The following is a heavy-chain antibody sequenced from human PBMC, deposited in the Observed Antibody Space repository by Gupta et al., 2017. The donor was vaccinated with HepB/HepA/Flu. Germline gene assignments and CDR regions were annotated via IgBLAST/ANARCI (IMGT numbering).Heavy chain of an antibody. V-gene: IGHV1-69*04. CDR2: IIPILGIA. J-gene: IGHJ2*01. Sequence: QVQLVQSGAEVKKPGSSVKVSCKASGGTFSSYAISWVRQAPGQGLEWMGRIIPILGIANYAQKFQGRVTITADKSTSTAYMELSSLRSEDTAVYYCARIEEARGYFDLWGRGTLVTVSS. CDR3: ARIEEARGYFDL. CDR1: GGTFSSYA.